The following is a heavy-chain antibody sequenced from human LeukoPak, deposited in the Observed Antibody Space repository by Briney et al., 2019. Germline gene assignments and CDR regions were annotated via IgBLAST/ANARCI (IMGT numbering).Heavy chain of an antibody. D-gene: IGHD3-22*01. Sequence: ASVKVSCKASGYTFTGYYMHWMRQAPGQGLEWMGWINPNSGGTNYAQKFQGRVTMTRDTSISTAYMELSRLRSDDTAVYYCARGGQYVLHYDSSGYPPRGHWGQGTLVTVSS. CDR3: ARGGQYVLHYDSSGYPPRGH. CDR1: GYTFTGYY. J-gene: IGHJ4*02. CDR2: INPNSGGT. V-gene: IGHV1-2*02.